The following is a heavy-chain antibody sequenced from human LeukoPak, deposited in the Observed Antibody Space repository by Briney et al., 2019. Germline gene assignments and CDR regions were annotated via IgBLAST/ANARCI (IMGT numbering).Heavy chain of an antibody. D-gene: IGHD4-23*01. CDR2: IYHSGST. CDR3: ARKHDYGGMNFDY. CDR1: GCSISSGYY. Sequence: SETLSLTCTVSGCSISSGYYWGWIRQPPGKGLEWIGSIYHSGSTYYNPSLKSRVTISVDTSKNQFSLKLSSVTAADTAVYYCARKHDYGGMNFDYWGQGTLVTVSS. J-gene: IGHJ4*02. V-gene: IGHV4-38-2*02.